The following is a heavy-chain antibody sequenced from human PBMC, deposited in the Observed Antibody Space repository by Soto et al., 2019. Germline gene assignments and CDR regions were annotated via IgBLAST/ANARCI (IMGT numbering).Heavy chain of an antibody. CDR2: IYYSGST. J-gene: IGHJ6*02. CDR3: ARLPYYYDSSGYYSYYYYGMDV. Sequence: SETLSLTCTVSGGSISSYYWSWIRQPPGKGLEWIGYIYYSGSTNYNPSLKSRVTISVDTSKNQFSLKLSSVTAADTAMYYCARLPYYYDSSGYYSYYYYGMDVWGQGTTVTVSS. D-gene: IGHD3-22*01. CDR1: GGSISSYY. V-gene: IGHV4-59*01.